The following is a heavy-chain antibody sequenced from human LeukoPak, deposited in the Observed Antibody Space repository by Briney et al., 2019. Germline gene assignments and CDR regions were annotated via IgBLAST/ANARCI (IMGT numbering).Heavy chain of an antibody. CDR3: ARDAYSGSPYFDY. CDR1: GYTFTDYY. CDR2: VDPEDGET. J-gene: IGHJ4*02. D-gene: IGHD1-26*01. Sequence: GATVKISCKASGYTFTDYYMHWVQQAPGRGLEWMGRVDPEDGETIYAEKFQGRVTITADTSTDTAYMELSSLRSEDTAVYYCARDAYSGSPYFDYWGQGTLVTVSS. V-gene: IGHV1-69-2*01.